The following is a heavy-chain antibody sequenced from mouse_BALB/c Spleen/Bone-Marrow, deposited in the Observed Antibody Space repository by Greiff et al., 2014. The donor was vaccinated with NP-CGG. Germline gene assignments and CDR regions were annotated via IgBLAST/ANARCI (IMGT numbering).Heavy chain of an antibody. CDR3: VRNYYGYDGYFDY. V-gene: IGHV5-9-2*01. CDR2: ITNGGNYT. Sequence: EVKLVEPGGGLVKPGGSLKLSCTASGFSFNSYGMSWVRQTPEKRLEWVTTITNGGNYTYYPDSVKGRFTISRDNVKNNLYLQMRSLRSEDTALYYCVRNYYGYDGYFDYWGQGTTLTVSS. J-gene: IGHJ2*01. CDR1: GFSFNSYG. D-gene: IGHD2-2*01.